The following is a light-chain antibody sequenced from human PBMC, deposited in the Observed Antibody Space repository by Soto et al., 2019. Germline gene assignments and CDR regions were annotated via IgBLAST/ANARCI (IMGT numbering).Light chain of an antibody. V-gene: IGKV1-5*01. CDR2: GAS. CDR3: QQYNSWPPIN. Sequence: SQSIRRRLAWYQQKPGKAPSLLISGASTLESGFPSRFTGSGFGTEFTLSFRTLQSVDCAVYYCQQYNSWPPINCGQGTRLEIK. CDR1: QSIRRR. J-gene: IGKJ5*01.